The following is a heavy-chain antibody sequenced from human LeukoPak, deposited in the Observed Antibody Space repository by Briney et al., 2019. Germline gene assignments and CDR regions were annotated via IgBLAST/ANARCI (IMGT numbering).Heavy chain of an antibody. CDR2: IIPIFGTA. CDR1: GGTFSSYA. CDR3: AGTYYYDSSGFDAFDI. D-gene: IGHD3-22*01. Sequence: SVKVSCKASGGTFSSYAISWVRQAPGQGLEWMGGIIPIFGTANYAQKFQGRVTITTDESTSTAYVELSSLRSEDTAVYYCAGTYYYDSSGFDAFDIWGQGTMATVSS. J-gene: IGHJ3*02. V-gene: IGHV1-69*05.